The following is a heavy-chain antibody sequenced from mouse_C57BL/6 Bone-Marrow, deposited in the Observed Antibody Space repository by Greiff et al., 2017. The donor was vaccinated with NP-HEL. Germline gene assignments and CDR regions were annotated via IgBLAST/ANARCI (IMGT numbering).Heavy chain of an antibody. CDR2: IHPNSGST. D-gene: IGHD1-1*01. CDR3: ADYGSGPAWFAY. V-gene: IGHV1-64*01. CDR1: GYTFTSYW. J-gene: IGHJ3*01. Sequence: QVHVKQPGAELVKPGASVKLSCKASGYTFTSYWMHWVKQRPGQGLEWIGMIHPNSGSTNYNEKFKSKATLTVDKSSSTAYMQLSSLTSEDSAVYYCADYGSGPAWFAYWGQGTLVTVSA.